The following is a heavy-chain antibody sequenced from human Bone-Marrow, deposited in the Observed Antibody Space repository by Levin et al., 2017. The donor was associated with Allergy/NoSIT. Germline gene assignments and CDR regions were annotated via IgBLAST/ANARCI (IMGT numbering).Heavy chain of an antibody. Sequence: PGESLKISCKASGYTFTSYAMNWVRQAPGQGLEWMGWINTNTGNPTYAQGFTGRFVFSLDTSVSTAYLQISSLKAEDTAVYYCAREFSGSTMAYYYYGMDVWGQGTTVTVSS. D-gene: IGHD2-2*01. CDR1: GYTFTSYA. CDR2: INTNTGNP. V-gene: IGHV7-4-1*02. J-gene: IGHJ6*02. CDR3: AREFSGSTMAYYYYGMDV.